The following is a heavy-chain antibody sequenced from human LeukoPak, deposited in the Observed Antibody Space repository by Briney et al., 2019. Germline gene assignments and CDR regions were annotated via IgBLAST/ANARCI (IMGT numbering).Heavy chain of an antibody. V-gene: IGHV3-15*01. J-gene: IGHJ4*02. CDR3: TTDLPPDTYYYDSSGYPLFIDY. D-gene: IGHD3-22*01. CDR1: GFTFSNAW. CDR2: IKSKTDGGTT. Sequence: PGGSLRLSCAASGFTFSNAWMSCVRQAPGKGLEWVGRIKSKTDGGTTDYAAPVKGRFTISRDDSKNTLYLQMNSLKTEDTAVYYCTTDLPPDTYYYDSSGYPLFIDYWGQGTLVTVSS.